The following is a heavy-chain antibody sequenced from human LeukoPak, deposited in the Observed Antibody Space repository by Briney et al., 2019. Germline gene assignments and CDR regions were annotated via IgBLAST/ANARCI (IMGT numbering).Heavy chain of an antibody. CDR2: VSPPGGGT. Sequence: GGSLRLSCVASGFSFSYHGMNWVRLAPGKGLEWVSGVSPPGGGTYYADSVKGRFTISRDNSKNTLYLQMNSLRAEDTAVYYCARRSGIAVAGAFDYWGQGTLVTVSS. CDR1: GFSFSYHG. CDR3: ARRSGIAVAGAFDY. V-gene: IGHV3-23*01. J-gene: IGHJ4*02. D-gene: IGHD6-19*01.